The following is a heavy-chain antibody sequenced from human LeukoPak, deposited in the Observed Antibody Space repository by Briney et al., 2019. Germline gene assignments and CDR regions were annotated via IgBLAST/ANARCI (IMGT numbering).Heavy chain of an antibody. CDR2: INPSGGST. CDR1: GYTFTSYY. D-gene: IGHD6-19*01. CDR3: ARDQPTYSSGWYLYFDY. J-gene: IGHJ4*02. V-gene: IGHV1-46*01. Sequence: ASVKVSFTASGYTFTSYYMHWVRQAPGQGLEWMGIINPSGGSTSYAQKFQGRVTMTRDTSTSTVYMELSSLRSEDTAVYYCARDQPTYSSGWYLYFDYWGQGTLVTVSS.